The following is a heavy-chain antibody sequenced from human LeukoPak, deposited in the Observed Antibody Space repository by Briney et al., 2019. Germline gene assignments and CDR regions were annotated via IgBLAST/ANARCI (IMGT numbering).Heavy chain of an antibody. J-gene: IGHJ5*02. CDR1: GGTFSSYA. D-gene: IGHD2-15*01. CDR3: ARPHLGYCSGGSCYGAWFDP. Sequence: SVKVSCKASGGTFSSYAISWVRQAPGQGLEWMGGIIPIFGTANYAQKFQGRVTITADESTSTAYMELRSLRSDDTAVYYCARPHLGYCSGGSCYGAWFDPWGQGTLVTVSS. CDR2: IIPIFGTA. V-gene: IGHV1-69*13.